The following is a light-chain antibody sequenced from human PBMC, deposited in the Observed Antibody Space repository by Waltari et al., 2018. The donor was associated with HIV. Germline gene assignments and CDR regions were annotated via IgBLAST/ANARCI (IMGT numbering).Light chain of an antibody. Sequence: QSVLTQPPSVSAAPGHSVTISCSGTSSNIGNNYVSWYQQVPGKTPKVVIYDNNKRPSGIPDRFSGSKSGTSATLAITVLQTGDEADYYCGAWDGGLSAGVFGGGTKLTVL. CDR2: DNN. V-gene: IGLV1-51*01. CDR1: SSNIGNNY. CDR3: GAWDGGLSAGV. J-gene: IGLJ3*02.